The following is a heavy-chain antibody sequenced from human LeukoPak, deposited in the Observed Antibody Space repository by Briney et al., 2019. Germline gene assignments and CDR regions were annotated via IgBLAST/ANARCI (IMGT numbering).Heavy chain of an antibody. D-gene: IGHD3-22*01. CDR2: INHSGST. V-gene: IGHV4-34*01. J-gene: IGHJ2*01. CDR1: GGSFSGYY. CDR3: ARELSYYDSSGYYNRHWYFDL. Sequence: ASETLSLTCAVYGGSFSGYYWSWIRQPPGKGLEWIGEINHSGSTNYNPSLKSRVTISVDTSKNQFSLKLSSVTAADTAVYYCARELSYYDSSGYYNRHWYFDLWGRDTLVTVSS.